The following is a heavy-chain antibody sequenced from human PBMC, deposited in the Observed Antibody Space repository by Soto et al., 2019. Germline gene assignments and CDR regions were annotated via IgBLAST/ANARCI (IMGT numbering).Heavy chain of an antibody. CDR2: IYDTGISGYTPST. V-gene: IGHV4-59*01. CDR3: ARGEDAFFYYGLDV. J-gene: IGHJ6*02. CDR1: GGSPTPSY. Sequence: PSETLSLPCTVAGGSPTPSYWSWIRRPPRTRLEWIAYIYDTGISGYTPSTSYNPSLKSRVTMSVDTSKSQFSLKLTSVTAADTAVYYCARGEDAFFYYGLDVWGQGITVTVS.